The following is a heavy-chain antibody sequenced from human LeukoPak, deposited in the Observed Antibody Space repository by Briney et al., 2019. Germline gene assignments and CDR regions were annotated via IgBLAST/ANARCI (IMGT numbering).Heavy chain of an antibody. J-gene: IGHJ1*01. CDR2: IYYSGST. V-gene: IGHV4-61*05. D-gene: IGHD1-1*01. CDR1: GGSISSSSYY. Sequence: SETLSLTCTVSGGSISSSSYYWGWIRQPPGKGLEWIGYIYYSGSTNYNPSLKSRVTISVDTSKNQFSLKLSSVTAADTAVYYCASQLELEYFQHWGQGTLVTVSS. CDR3: ASQLELEYFQH.